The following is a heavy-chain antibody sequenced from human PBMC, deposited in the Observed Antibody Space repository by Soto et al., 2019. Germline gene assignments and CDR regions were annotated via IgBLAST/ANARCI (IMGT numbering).Heavy chain of an antibody. CDR2: LDPSESST. CDR1: GYTFTSYS. D-gene: IGHD2-2*01. J-gene: IGHJ5*02. Sequence: GESLKISCRTSGYTFTSYSVTWVRHVPGKGLEWMGRLDPSESSTNYGPSLHGHVTISVDKSTSTAYLHWDSLKASDTAIYYCARDSGGELDSTVVVPAAYENWFDPWGQGTLVTVSS. CDR3: ARDSGGELDSTVVVPAAYENWFDP. V-gene: IGHV5-10-1*01.